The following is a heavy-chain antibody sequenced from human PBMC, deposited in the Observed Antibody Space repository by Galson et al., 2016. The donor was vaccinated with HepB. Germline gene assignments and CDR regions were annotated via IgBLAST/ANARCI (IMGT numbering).Heavy chain of an antibody. CDR3: AMDTDAWVRLDH. Sequence: SETLSLTCIVSGDSINTYYWSRIRRSPGKGLEWMGYISGSGVTNYNPSLKSRVTMSVDKSKNQFSLKLTSVTAADTAMYYCAMDTDAWVRLDHWGQGALVTVSS. V-gene: IGHV4-59*01. D-gene: IGHD5-18*01. J-gene: IGHJ5*02. CDR1: GDSINTYY. CDR2: ISGSGVT.